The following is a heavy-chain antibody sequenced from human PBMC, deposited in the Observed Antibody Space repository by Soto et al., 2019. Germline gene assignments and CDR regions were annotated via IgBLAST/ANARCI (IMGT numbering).Heavy chain of an antibody. J-gene: IGHJ6*02. CDR3: ARKQINCSGGSCSKYYYGMDV. CDR2: IDPSDSYT. Sequence: PGESLKISCKGSGYSFTSYWISWVRQMPGKGLEWMGRIDPSDSYTNYSPSFQGHVTISADKSISTAYLKWSSLKASDTAMYYCARKQINCSGGSCSKYYYGMDVWGQGTTVTVSS. D-gene: IGHD2-15*01. CDR1: GYSFTSYW. V-gene: IGHV5-10-1*01.